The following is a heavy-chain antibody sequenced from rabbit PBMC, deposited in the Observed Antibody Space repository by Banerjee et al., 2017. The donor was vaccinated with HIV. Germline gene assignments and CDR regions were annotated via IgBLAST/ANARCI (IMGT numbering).Heavy chain of an antibody. D-gene: IGHD6-1*01. J-gene: IGHJ4*01. Sequence: QQQLVESGGGLVKPEGSLTLTCKASGNDFSAYAISWVRQAPGKGLEWIACIYAGSSGTWDASWVNGRFTISRSTSLNTVDLKMTSLTAADTATYFCARAAGYAGYGYATGFDLWGRGTLVTVS. V-gene: IGHV1S43*01. CDR3: ARAAGYAGYGYATGFDL. CDR2: IYAGSSGT. CDR1: GNDFSAYA.